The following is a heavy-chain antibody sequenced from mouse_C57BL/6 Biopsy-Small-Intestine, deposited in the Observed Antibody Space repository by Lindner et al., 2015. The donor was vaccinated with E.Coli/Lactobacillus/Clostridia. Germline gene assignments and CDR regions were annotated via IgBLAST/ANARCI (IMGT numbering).Heavy chain of an antibody. CDR2: IDPEDGDS. CDR3: ATGSY. V-gene: IGHV14-2*01. J-gene: IGHJ3*01. CDR1: GFNIKDYY. Sequence: VQLQESGAELVKPGASVKLSCTSSGFNIKDYYIHWANQRTEQGLEWIGRIDPEDGDSEYAPKFQGKATMTSDTSSNTAYLQLSSLTSEDTAVYYCATGSYWGQGTLVTVSA.